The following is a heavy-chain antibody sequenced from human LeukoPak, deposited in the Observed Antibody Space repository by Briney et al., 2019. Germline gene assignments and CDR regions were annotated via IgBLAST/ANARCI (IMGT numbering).Heavy chain of an antibody. V-gene: IGHV3-33*01. Sequence: GRSLRLSCAASGFTFSSYGMHWVRQAPGKGLEWVAVIWYDGSNKYYADSVKGRFTISRDNSKNTLYLQMNSLRAEDTAVYYCARDGATVTTFDYWGQGTLVTVSS. J-gene: IGHJ4*02. CDR2: IWYDGSNK. D-gene: IGHD4-11*01. CDR3: ARDGATVTTFDY. CDR1: GFTFSSYG.